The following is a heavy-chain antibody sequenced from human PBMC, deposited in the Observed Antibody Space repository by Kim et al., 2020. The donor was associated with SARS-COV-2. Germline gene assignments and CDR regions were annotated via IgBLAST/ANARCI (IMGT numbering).Heavy chain of an antibody. J-gene: IGHJ4*02. CDR3: AKDAMRAPSHYSLYYFDN. CDR2: ISFNSIIR. D-gene: IGHD3-16*01. Sequence: GGSLRLSCAASGFIFGDYAMHWVRRVPGKGLEWVSGISFNSIIRGYADSVQGRFTISRDNAKNSLYLEMNSLRAEDTAFYYCAKDAMRAPSHYSLYYFDNWGQGTLVTVSS. V-gene: IGHV3-9*01. CDR1: GFIFGDYA.